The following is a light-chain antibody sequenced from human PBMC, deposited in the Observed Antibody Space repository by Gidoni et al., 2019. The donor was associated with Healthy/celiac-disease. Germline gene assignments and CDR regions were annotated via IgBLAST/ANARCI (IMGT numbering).Light chain of an antibody. V-gene: IGKV1-33*01. CDR2: DAS. Sequence: DIQMTQSPSSLSASVGDRVTITCQASQDISNYLNWYQQKPGKAPKLLIYDASNLETGVPSRFSGSGSGTDFTFTISSLQPEDIATYYCQQCSSSFGQGTKLEIK. CDR3: QQCSSS. J-gene: IGKJ2*04. CDR1: QDISNY.